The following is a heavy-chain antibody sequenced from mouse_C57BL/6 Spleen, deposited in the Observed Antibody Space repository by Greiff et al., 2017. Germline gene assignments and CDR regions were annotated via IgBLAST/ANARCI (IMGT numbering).Heavy chain of an antibody. CDR2: IYPSDSET. CDR3: ARWDYDEAYFDY. Sequence: QVQLQQPGAELVRPGSLVKLSCKASGYTFTSYWMDWVKQRPGQGLEWIGNIYPSDSETHYNQKFKDKATLTVDKSSSTAYMQLSSLTSADSAVYYCARWDYDEAYFDYWGQGTTLTVSS. CDR1: GYTFTSYW. V-gene: IGHV1-61*01. D-gene: IGHD2-4*01. J-gene: IGHJ2*01.